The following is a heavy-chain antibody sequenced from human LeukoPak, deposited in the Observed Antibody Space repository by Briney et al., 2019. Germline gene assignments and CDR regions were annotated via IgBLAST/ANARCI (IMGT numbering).Heavy chain of an antibody. CDR3: ARSIYDYGDYDEGLDY. J-gene: IGHJ4*02. D-gene: IGHD4-17*01. Sequence: GGSLRLSCAASGFTFSSYSMNWVRQAPGKGLEWVSSISSSSSYIYYADSVKGRFTISRDNAKNSLYLQMNSLRAEDTAVYYCARSIYDYGDYDEGLDYWGQGTLVTVSS. V-gene: IGHV3-21*01. CDR2: ISSSSSYI. CDR1: GFTFSSYS.